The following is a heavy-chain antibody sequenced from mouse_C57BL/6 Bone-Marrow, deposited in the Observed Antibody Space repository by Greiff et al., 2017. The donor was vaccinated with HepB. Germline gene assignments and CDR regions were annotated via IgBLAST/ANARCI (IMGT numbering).Heavy chain of an antibody. V-gene: IGHV1-50*01. CDR2: IDPSDSYT. CDR1: GYTFTSYW. J-gene: IGHJ2*01. CDR3: ARLMTY. D-gene: IGHD2-3*01. Sequence: QVQLQQPGAELVKPGASVKLSCKASGYTFTSYWMQWVKQRPGQGLEWIGEIDPSDSYTNYNQKFKGKATLTVDTSSSTAYMQLSSLTSEDSAVYYCARLMTYWGQGTTLTVSS.